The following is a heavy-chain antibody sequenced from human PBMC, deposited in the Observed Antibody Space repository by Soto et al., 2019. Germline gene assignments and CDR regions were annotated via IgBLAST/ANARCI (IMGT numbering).Heavy chain of an antibody. CDR1: GGSISSSSYY. CDR2: IYYSGST. V-gene: IGHV4-39*07. D-gene: IGHD1-7*01. Sequence: PSETLSLTCPVSGGSISSSSYYWGWIRQPPGKGLEWIGSIYYSGSTNYNPSLKSRVTISVDTSKNQFSLKLSSVTAADTAVYYCARRYGTTFDYWGQGTLVTVSS. CDR3: ARRYGTTFDY. J-gene: IGHJ4*02.